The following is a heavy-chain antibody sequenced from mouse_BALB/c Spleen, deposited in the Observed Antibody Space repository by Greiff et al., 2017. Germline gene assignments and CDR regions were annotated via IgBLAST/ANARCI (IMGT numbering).Heavy chain of an antibody. D-gene: IGHD2-1*01. Sequence: EVKLVESGGGLVQPGGSLKLSCAASGFTFSSYTMSWVRQTPEKRLEWVAYISNGGGSTYYPDTVKGRFTISRDNAKNTLYLQMSSLKSEDTAMYYCARHPLYTYWGQGTLVTVSA. CDR1: GFTFSSYT. CDR3: ARHPLYTY. V-gene: IGHV5-12-2*01. J-gene: IGHJ3*01. CDR2: ISNGGGST.